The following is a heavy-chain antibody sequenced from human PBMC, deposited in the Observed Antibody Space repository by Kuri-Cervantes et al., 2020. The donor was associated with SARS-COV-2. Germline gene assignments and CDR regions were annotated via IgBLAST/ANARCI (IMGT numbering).Heavy chain of an antibody. CDR1: GFTFSSYP. CDR3: ARGGEDFVQETRNWFEP. CDR2: ISYDGSNK. V-gene: IGHV3-30-3*01. J-gene: IGHJ5*02. Sequence: GGPLRLSCAPSGFTFSSYPMHWVRQAPGKGLEWVAVISYDGSNKYYADSVKGRFTISRDNSKNTLYLQMNSLRAEDTAVYYCARGGEDFVQETRNWFEPWGRGTLVTVSS. D-gene: IGHD2-8*01.